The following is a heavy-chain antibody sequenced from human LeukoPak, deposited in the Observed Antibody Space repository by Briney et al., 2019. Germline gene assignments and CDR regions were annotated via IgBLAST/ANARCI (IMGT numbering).Heavy chain of an antibody. V-gene: IGHV1-2*02. CDR3: AKDQNVVGTLDY. CDR2: INPNSGGT. Sequence: ASMKVSCKASGFSFTGYYMHWVRQAPGQGLEWMGWINPNSGGTNYAQKFQGRVTMTRDTSISTAYMELRSLKSDDTAVYYCAKDQNVVGTLDYWGQGTLVTVSS. CDR1: GFSFTGYY. D-gene: IGHD1-1*01. J-gene: IGHJ4*02.